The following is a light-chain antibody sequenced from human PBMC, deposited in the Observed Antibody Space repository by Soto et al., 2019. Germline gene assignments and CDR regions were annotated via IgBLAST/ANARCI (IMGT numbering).Light chain of an antibody. Sequence: EKVMTQSPAALSVSPGERATLSCRASQSVKSNLAWYQQKPGQAPRLLLYGASTRATVIPARFSGSASGTEFARTISSLQSEDSAVYYCQQYNDWPLTFGGGTKVEIK. J-gene: IGKJ4*01. CDR3: QQYNDWPLT. CDR2: GAS. V-gene: IGKV3-15*01. CDR1: QSVKSN.